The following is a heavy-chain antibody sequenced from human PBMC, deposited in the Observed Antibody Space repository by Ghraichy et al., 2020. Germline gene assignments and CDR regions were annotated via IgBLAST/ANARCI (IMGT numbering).Heavy chain of an antibody. CDR3: AKGSPKDYDFWSSYFDY. CDR2: ISASTGVT. D-gene: IGHD3-3*01. Sequence: GGSLRLSCAASGFSFSTYSMSWVRQAPGKGLEWVSTISASTGVTYYADSVKGRFTISRDNSKHTLYLQMNSLRAEDTAVYYCAKGSPKDYDFWSSYFDYWGQGNLVTVSS. V-gene: IGHV3-23*01. CDR1: GFSFSTYS. J-gene: IGHJ4*02.